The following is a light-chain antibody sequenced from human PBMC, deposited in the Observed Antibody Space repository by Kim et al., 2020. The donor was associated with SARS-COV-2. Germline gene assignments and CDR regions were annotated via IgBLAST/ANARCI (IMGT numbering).Light chain of an antibody. J-gene: IGLJ2*01. CDR3: KSRGTSGNVV. V-gene: IGLV3-19*01. CDR2: GRN. CDR1: SLRSYY. Sequence: SSELTQDPAVSVALGQTVRITCRGDSLRSYYATWYQQKPGQAPVLVFYGRNNRPSGIPDRFSGSSSGNTASLTITGAQAEDEADYYCKSRGTSGNVVFGEGTQLTVL.